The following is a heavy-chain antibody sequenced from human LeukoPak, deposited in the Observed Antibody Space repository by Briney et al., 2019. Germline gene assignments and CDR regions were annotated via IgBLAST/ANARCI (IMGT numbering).Heavy chain of an antibody. CDR3: ARDGRSGWYTDQ. J-gene: IGHJ4*02. CDR2: INWNGGST. Sequence: GGSLRLFCAASGFTLNDYGMSWVRQAPGKGREWVAGINWNGGSTDYADSLKGRFTISRDNAKSSLYLQMNSLRAEDTAFYYCARDGRSGWYTDQWGQGTLVTVSS. D-gene: IGHD6-19*01. V-gene: IGHV3-20*04. CDR1: GFTLNDYG.